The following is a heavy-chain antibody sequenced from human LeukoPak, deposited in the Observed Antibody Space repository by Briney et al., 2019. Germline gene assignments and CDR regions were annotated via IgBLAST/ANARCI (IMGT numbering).Heavy chain of an antibody. J-gene: IGHJ4*02. CDR2: ISSDGSNK. CDR3: VRPSRWLTLVS. CDR1: GFTFSSYG. Sequence: PGRSLRLSCAASGFTFSSYGMHWVRQAPGKGLEWVAVISSDGSNKYYADSVKGRFTTSRDNAKNSLYLQMNSLRDEDTAVYYCVRPSRWLTLVSWGEGTLVTVSS. D-gene: IGHD6-19*01. V-gene: IGHV3-30*03.